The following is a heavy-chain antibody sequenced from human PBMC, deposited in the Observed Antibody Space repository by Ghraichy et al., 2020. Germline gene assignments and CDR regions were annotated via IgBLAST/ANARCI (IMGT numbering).Heavy chain of an antibody. CDR2: IIPIFGTA. D-gene: IGHD2-15*01. CDR1: GGTFSSYA. V-gene: IGHV1-69*13. Sequence: SVKVSCKASGGTFSSYAISWVRQAPGQGLEWMGGIIPIFGTANYAQKFQGRVTITADESTSTAYMELSSLRSEDTAVYYCARVYCSGGSCYEFWLGAFDIWGQGTMVTVSS. CDR3: ARVYCSGGSCYEFWLGAFDI. J-gene: IGHJ3*02.